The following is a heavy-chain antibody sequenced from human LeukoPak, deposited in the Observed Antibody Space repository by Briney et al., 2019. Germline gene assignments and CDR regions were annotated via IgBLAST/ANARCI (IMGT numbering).Heavy chain of an antibody. D-gene: IGHD1-26*01. Sequence: GASVKVSCKASGYTFTSYAISWVRQAPGQGLEWMGWISGYNGDINYVQKLQGRVTMTTDTSTSTAYMELRSLRSDDTAVYYCARVGATNFDYWGQGTLVTVSS. V-gene: IGHV1-18*01. CDR3: ARVGATNFDY. CDR2: ISGYNGDI. J-gene: IGHJ4*02. CDR1: GYTFTSYA.